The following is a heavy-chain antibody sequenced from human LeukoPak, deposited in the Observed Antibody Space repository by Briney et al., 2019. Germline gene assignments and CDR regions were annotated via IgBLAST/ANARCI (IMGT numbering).Heavy chain of an antibody. V-gene: IGHV3-30-3*01. CDR3: ARDLRYCSSTSCRSNDYYGMDV. J-gene: IGHJ6*02. CDR1: GFTFSSYA. CDR2: ISYDGSNK. Sequence: GGSLRLSCAASGFTFSSYAMHWVRQAPGKGLEWVAVISYDGSNKYYADSVKGRFTISRDNSKNTLYLQMNSLRAEDTAVYYCARDLRYCSSTSCRSNDYYGMDVWGQGTTVTVSS. D-gene: IGHD2-2*01.